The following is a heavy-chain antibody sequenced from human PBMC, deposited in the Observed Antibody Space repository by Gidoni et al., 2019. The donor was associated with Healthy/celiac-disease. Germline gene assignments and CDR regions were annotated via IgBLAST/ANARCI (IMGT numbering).Heavy chain of an antibody. D-gene: IGHD3-3*01. CDR3: ASWRAYDVWSALVDY. V-gene: IGHV4-34*01. CDR1: SFSGYY. Sequence: SFSGYYWSWIRQPPGKGLEWIGEINHSGSTNYNPSLKSRVTISVDTSKNQFSLQLSSVTAADTAVYYCASWRAYDVWSALVDYCGQGTLVTVSS. J-gene: IGHJ4*02. CDR2: INHSGST.